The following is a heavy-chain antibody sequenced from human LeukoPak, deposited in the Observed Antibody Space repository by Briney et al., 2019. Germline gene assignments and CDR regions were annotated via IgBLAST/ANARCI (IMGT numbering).Heavy chain of an antibody. CDR1: EDIFTSYY. J-gene: IGHJ6*02. Sequence: ASVKVSCRASEDIFTSYYLHWVRQAPGHALEWMGIINPRTGSTTYAQKFQGRVTMTRDTSTSTVYMQLSSLRSDDTAIYYCARSTDGYSGNHYSGWGPGTTVIVSS. D-gene: IGHD5-24*01. V-gene: IGHV1-46*01. CDR3: ARSTDGYSGNHYSG. CDR2: INPRTGST.